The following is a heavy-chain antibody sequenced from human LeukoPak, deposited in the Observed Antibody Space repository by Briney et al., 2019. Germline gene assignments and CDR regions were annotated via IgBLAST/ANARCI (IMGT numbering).Heavy chain of an antibody. CDR2: IYGGGAT. CDR3: ARLLPASRHYFDY. CDR1: GFTVSDDY. Sequence: AGGSLTLSCAASGFTVSDDYLAWVRQAPGTGLEWISVIYGGGATYYADSVKGRFTISRDGSKNMLFLHMTNLSPEDGAVYYCARLLPASRHYFDYWGQGTPVTVSS. J-gene: IGHJ4*02. D-gene: IGHD2-15*01. V-gene: IGHV3-53*01.